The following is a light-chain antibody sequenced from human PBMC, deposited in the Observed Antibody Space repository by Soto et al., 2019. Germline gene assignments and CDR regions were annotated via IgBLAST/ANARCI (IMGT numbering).Light chain of an antibody. Sequence: EIVMTQSPATLSVSPGQRATLSCRASQSVSSNLAWHQQRPGQAPRLLISGASTRATGIPARFSGSGSGTEFTLTISSLKSEDFAVYYCQQYDQWPPLTFGGGTKVEIK. V-gene: IGKV3-15*01. J-gene: IGKJ4*01. CDR3: QQYDQWPPLT. CDR1: QSVSSN. CDR2: GAS.